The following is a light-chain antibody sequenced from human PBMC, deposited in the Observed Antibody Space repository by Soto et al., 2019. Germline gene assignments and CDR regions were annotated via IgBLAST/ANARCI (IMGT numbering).Light chain of an antibody. J-gene: IGLJ2*01. Sequence: QSVLTQSPSASASLGASVKLTCTLSSGHSTYAIAWHQQQPEKGPRYLMKLNSDGSHSKGDGIPDRFSGSSSGAERYLIISSLQSEDEGDYYCQTWGTGIRVFGGGTKLTVL. CDR1: SGHSTYA. CDR2: LNSDGSH. CDR3: QTWGTGIRV. V-gene: IGLV4-69*01.